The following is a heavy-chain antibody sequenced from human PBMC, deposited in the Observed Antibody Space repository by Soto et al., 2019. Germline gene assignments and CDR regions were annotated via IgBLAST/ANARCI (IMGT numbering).Heavy chain of an antibody. D-gene: IGHD3-10*01. CDR1: GFTVSSNY. J-gene: IGHJ6*03. CDR3: ARERGEYYGSGSYYFSVYYYYYMDV. Sequence: EVQLVESGGGLVQPGGSLRLSCAASGFTVSSNYMSWVRQAPGKGLEWVSVIYSGGSTYYADSVKGRFTISRDNSKNTLYLQMNSLRAEDTAVYYCARERGEYYGSGSYYFSVYYYYYMDVWGKGTTVTVSS. V-gene: IGHV3-66*01. CDR2: IYSGGST.